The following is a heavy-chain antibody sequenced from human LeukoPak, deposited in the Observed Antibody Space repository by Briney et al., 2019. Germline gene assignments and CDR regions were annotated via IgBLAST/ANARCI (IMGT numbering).Heavy chain of an antibody. CDR3: ARVPYGNYHYYYMDV. V-gene: IGHV3-21*01. D-gene: IGHD3-10*01. CDR1: GFTFSSYS. Sequence: PGGALRLSCAASGFTFSSYSMNSVRQAPGKGLEWVSYISSSSRSIYYADSVKGRFTISRDNAKNSLYLQMNSLRAEDTAVYYCARVPYGNYHYYYMDVWGKGTTVTVSS. J-gene: IGHJ6*03. CDR2: ISSSSRSI.